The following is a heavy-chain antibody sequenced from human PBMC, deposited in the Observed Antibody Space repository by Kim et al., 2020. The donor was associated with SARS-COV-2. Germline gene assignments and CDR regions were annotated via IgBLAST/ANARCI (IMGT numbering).Heavy chain of an antibody. CDR1: GFTFSSYA. Sequence: GGSLRLSCAASGFTFSSYAISWVRQAPGRGLEWVSAIIGSGGSTYYADSVKGRFTISRDNSKNTVYLQMNSLRAEDTAVYYCAKFSRDSSGVSWGQGTLVIVSS. CDR3: AKFSRDSSGVS. J-gene: IGHJ5*02. V-gene: IGHV3-23*01. CDR2: IIGSGGST. D-gene: IGHD3-22*01.